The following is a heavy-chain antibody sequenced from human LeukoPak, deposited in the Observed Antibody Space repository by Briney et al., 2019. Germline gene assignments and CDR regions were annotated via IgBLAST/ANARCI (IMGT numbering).Heavy chain of an antibody. CDR1: GGSFSDYY. V-gene: IGHV4-34*01. CDR2: FNHSGST. J-gene: IGHJ4*02. CDR3: AKEGPDYGDYRSGNYFDF. D-gene: IGHD4-17*01. Sequence: SETLSLTCAVYGGSFSDYYWSWIRQPPGKGLEWIGEFNHSGSTNYNPSLKSRVTISVDTSKTQFSLKLSSVTAADTAVYYCAKEGPDYGDYRSGNYFDFWGQGTLVTVSS.